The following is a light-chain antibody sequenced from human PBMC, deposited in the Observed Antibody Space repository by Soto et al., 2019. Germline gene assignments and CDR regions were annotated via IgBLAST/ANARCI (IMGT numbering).Light chain of an antibody. V-gene: IGLV1-40*01. CDR1: SSNIGAGYD. CDR3: QSYDSSLSAFYV. CDR2: GNS. J-gene: IGLJ1*01. Sequence: QSVPTQPPSVSGAPGQRVTISCTGSSSNIGAGYDVHWYQQLPGTAPKLLIYGNSNRPSGVPDRFSGSKSGTSASLAITGLQAEDEADYYCQSYDSSLSAFYVFGTGTKVTVL.